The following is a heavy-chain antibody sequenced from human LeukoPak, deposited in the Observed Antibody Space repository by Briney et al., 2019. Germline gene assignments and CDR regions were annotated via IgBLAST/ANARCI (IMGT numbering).Heavy chain of an antibody. V-gene: IGHV4-59*01. CDR1: GGSISSYY. J-gene: IGHJ4*02. D-gene: IGHD3-22*01. CDR2: IYYSGST. Sequence: SETLSLTCTVSGGSISSYYWSWIRQPPGKGLEWIGCIYYSGSTNYNPSLKSRVTISVDTSKNQFSLKLSSVTAADTAVYYCAGTYYYDSSGYSYWGQGTLVTVSS. CDR3: AGTYYYDSSGYSY.